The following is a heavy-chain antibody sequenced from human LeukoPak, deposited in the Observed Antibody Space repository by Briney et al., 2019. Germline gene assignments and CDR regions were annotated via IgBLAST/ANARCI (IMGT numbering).Heavy chain of an antibody. D-gene: IGHD6-19*01. CDR1: GYTFTSYG. Sequence: GASVKVSCKASGYTFTSYGISWVRQAPGQGLEWMGWISVYNGNTNYAQKVQGRVTMTTDTSTSTAYMELRSLRSDDTAVYYCARLSIAVAGSYAMDVWGQGTTVTVSS. CDR3: ARLSIAVAGSYAMDV. CDR2: ISVYNGNT. J-gene: IGHJ6*02. V-gene: IGHV1-18*01.